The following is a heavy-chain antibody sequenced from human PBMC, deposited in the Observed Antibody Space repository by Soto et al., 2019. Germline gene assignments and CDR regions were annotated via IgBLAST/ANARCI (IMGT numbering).Heavy chain of an antibody. CDR2: IKSKTDGGTT. CDR1: GFTFSNAW. V-gene: IGHV3-15*01. Sequence: EVQLVESGGGLVKPGGSLRLSCAASGFTFSNAWMSWVRQAPGKGLEWVGRIKSKTDGGTTDYAAPVKGRFTISRDDSKNTLYLQMNSLKTEYTAVYYCTSPTPYDGMDVWGQGTTVTVSS. D-gene: IGHD4-17*01. CDR3: TSPTPYDGMDV. J-gene: IGHJ6*02.